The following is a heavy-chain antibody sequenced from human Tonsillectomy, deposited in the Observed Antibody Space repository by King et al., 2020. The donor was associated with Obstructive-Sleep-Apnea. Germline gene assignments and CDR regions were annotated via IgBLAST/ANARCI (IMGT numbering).Heavy chain of an antibody. Sequence: EVQLVESGGGLVQPGRSLRLSCAASGFTFDDYAMHWVRQTPGKGLEWVSGINWNSGYIGYADSVKGRFTISRDNAKNSLYLQMNSLRAEDTALYYCVKDRAGGVPDAFHVWGQGTMVTVSS. D-gene: IGHD3-16*01. CDR2: INWNSGYI. V-gene: IGHV3-9*01. CDR1: GFTFDDYA. J-gene: IGHJ3*01. CDR3: VKDRAGGVPDAFHV.